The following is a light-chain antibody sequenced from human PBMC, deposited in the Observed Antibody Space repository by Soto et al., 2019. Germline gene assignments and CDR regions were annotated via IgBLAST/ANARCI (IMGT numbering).Light chain of an antibody. CDR3: QAWDSSTLV. J-gene: IGLJ2*01. CDR2: RDS. V-gene: IGLV3-1*01. CDR1: KLGDKY. Sequence: SYELTQPPSVSVSPGQTASITCSGDKLGDKYACWYQQKPGQSPVLVIYRDSKRPSGIPERFSGSNSGNTATLTISGTQAMDEADYYCQAWDSSTLVFGGGTKVTVL.